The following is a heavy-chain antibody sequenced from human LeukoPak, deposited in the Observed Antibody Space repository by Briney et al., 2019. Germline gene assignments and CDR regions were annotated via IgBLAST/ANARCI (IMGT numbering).Heavy chain of an antibody. CDR2: INPTGGST. V-gene: IGHV1-46*01. CDR1: GYTFTTYY. J-gene: IGHJ6*03. CDR3: ARGDSSSYYYYYMDV. Sequence: ASVKVSCKASGYTFTTYYMHRVRQAPGQGLEWMGIINPTGGSTTFAQKLQGRVTMTTDTSTSTAYMELRSLRSDDTAVYYCARGDSSSYYYYYMDVWGKGTTVTVSS. D-gene: IGHD2-21*01.